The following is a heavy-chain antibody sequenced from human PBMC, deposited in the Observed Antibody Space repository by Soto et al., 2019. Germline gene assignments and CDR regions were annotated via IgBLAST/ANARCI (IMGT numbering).Heavy chain of an antibody. CDR1: GGSFSGYY. CDR3: ARDKITGLFDY. D-gene: IGHD2-8*02. CDR2: INHSGST. Sequence: QVQLQQWGAGLLKPSETLSLTCAVYGGSFSGYYWTWIRQPPGTGLEWIGEINHSGSTNYNPSLKSXVTISVDTSKNQFSLKLTSVTAAATALYYCARDKITGLFDYWGQGTLVTVSS. V-gene: IGHV4-34*01. J-gene: IGHJ4*02.